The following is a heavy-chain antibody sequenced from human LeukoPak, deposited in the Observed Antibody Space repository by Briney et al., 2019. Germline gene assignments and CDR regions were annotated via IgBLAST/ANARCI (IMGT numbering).Heavy chain of an antibody. V-gene: IGHV4-38-2*02. CDR3: ARVVGTPAAGGTGYYFDY. CDR2: IYHSGST. D-gene: IGHD3/OR15-3a*01. Sequence: SETLSLTCTVSGYSISSGYYWGWIRQPPGKGLEWIGSIYHSGSTYYNPSLKSRVTISVDTPKNQFSLKLSSVTAADTAEYYCARVVGTPAAGGTGYYFDYWGQGTLVTVSS. J-gene: IGHJ4*02. CDR1: GYSISSGYY.